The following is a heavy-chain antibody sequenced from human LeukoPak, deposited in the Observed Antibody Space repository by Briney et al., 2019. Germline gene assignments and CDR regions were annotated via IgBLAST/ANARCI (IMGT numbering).Heavy chain of an antibody. V-gene: IGHV4-34*01. CDR3: ARAKYITIFGVVITHTFDY. CDR2: INHSGST. CDR1: GGSFSGYY. D-gene: IGHD3-3*01. Sequence: SETLSLTCAVYGGSFSGYYWSWIRQPPGKGLEWIGEINHSGSTNYNPSLKSRVTISVDTSKNQFSLKLSSVTAADTAVYYCARAKYITIFGVVITHTFDYWGQGTLVTVSS. J-gene: IGHJ4*02.